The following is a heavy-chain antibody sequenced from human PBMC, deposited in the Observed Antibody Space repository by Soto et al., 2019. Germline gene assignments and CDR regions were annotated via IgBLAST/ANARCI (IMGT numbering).Heavy chain of an antibody. CDR3: ARVGGSSGSYSVDGMDV. D-gene: IGHD3-10*01. Sequence: SETLSLTCTVSGGSISSGDYYWSWIRQPPGKGLEWIGYIYYSGSTYYNPSLKSRVTISVDTSKNQFSLKLSSVTAADTAVYYCARVGGSSGSYSVDGMDVWGQGTTVTV. J-gene: IGHJ6*02. CDR2: IYYSGST. CDR1: GGSISSGDYY. V-gene: IGHV4-30-4*01.